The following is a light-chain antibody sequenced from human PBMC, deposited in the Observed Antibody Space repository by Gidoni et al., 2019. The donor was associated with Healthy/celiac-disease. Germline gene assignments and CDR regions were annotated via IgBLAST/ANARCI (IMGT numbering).Light chain of an antibody. CDR2: GAS. Sequence: ELVLTQSPGTLSLSPGERATLSCRASQSRSSSYLAWYQQKPGQAPRLLIYGASSRATGIPDRFSGSGSGTDFTLTISRLEPEDFAVYYCQQYGSSPQTFGQGTKVEIK. J-gene: IGKJ1*01. CDR3: QQYGSSPQT. V-gene: IGKV3-20*01. CDR1: QSRSSSY.